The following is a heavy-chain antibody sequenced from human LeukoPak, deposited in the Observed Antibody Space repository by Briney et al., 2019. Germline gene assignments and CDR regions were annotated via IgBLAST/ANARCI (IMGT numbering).Heavy chain of an antibody. CDR2: ISSSGSTI. J-gene: IGHJ5*02. CDR1: GFTFSSYE. CDR3: ARAVAEWFDH. Sequence: GGSLRLSCAVSGFTFSSYEMNWGRQAPGKGREWGSYISSSGSTIYYADSVKGRFTISRDNAKNSLYLQMNSLRAEDTAVYYCARAVAEWFDHWGQGTLVTVSS. V-gene: IGHV3-48*03. D-gene: IGHD6-19*01.